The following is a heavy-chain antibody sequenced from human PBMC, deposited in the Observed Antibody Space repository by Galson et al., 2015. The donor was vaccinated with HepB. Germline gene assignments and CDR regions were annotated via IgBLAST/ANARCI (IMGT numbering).Heavy chain of an antibody. J-gene: IGHJ6*02. D-gene: IGHD5-24*01. CDR1: GFTFSSYA. CDR2: IRSNGGST. CDR3: VKDYPRDGCNQGQKGYYGMDV. V-gene: IGHV3-64D*06. Sequence: SLRLSCAASGFTFSSYAMHWVRQAPGKGLEYASGIRSNGGSTYYADSVKGRFTISRDNSKNTLYLQMSSLRAEDTAVYYCVKDYPRDGCNQGQKGYYGMDVWGQGTTVTVSS.